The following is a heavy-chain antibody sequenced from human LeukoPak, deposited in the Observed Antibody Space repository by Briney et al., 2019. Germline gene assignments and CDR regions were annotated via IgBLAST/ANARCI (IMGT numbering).Heavy chain of an antibody. D-gene: IGHD2-15*01. V-gene: IGHV4-30-4*08. CDR2: IYSSGAT. Sequence: SETLSLTCTVSGGSFSSGDYYWSWIRQPPGKGLEWIGYIYSSGATYYNSSLKSRLAMSIDTSKNQFSLRLTSVTAADTAVYYCVRAILGILSGYFDFWGQGTLVTVSS. J-gene: IGHJ4*02. CDR3: VRAILGILSGYFDF. CDR1: GGSFSSGDYY.